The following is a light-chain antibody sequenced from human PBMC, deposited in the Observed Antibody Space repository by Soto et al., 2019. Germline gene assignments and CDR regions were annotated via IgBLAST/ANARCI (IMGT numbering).Light chain of an antibody. Sequence: DIQMTQSPSTLSASVGDRVTITCRASQSISSWLAWYQQKPGKAPKVLIYDASSLESGVPSRFSGSGSGTEFTVTISSLQPDDFAAYYCQQYKSYPYTFGQGTKLEIK. CDR2: DAS. CDR3: QQYKSYPYT. CDR1: QSISSW. V-gene: IGKV1-5*01. J-gene: IGKJ2*01.